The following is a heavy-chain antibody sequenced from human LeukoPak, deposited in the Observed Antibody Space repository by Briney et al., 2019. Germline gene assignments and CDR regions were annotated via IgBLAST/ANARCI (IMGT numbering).Heavy chain of an antibody. D-gene: IGHD6-19*01. CDR3: ARDLIAVAGYYFDY. J-gene: IGHJ4*02. V-gene: IGHV3-20*04. Sequence: PGGSLRLSCAASGFTFDDYGMSWVRQAPGKGLEWVSGINWNGGSTGYADSVKGRFTISRDNAKNSLYLQMNSLRAEDTALYYCARDLIAVAGYYFDYWGQGTLVTVSS. CDR2: INWNGGST. CDR1: GFTFDDYG.